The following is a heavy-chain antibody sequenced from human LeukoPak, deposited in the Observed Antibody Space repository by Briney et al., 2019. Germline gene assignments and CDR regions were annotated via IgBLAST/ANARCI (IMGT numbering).Heavy chain of an antibody. CDR2: IWYDGSTQ. J-gene: IGHJ4*02. Sequence: GRSLRLSCAASGFIFSSYGMHWVRQAPGQGLEWVAFIWYDGSTQYYADSVKGRFTISRDNSKNTLYLQTDSLRAEDTGVYYCARDRGDYYYLDYWGQGTLVTVSS. D-gene: IGHD4-17*01. CDR1: GFIFSSYG. CDR3: ARDRGDYYYLDY. V-gene: IGHV3-33*01.